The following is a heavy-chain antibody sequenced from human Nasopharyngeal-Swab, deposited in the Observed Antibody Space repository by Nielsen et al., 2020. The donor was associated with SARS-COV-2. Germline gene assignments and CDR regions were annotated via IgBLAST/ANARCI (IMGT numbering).Heavy chain of an antibody. D-gene: IGHD3-22*01. Sequence: GGSLRLSCAASGSTFSSYWMSWVRQAPGKGLEWVANIKQDGSEKYYVDSVKGRFTISRDNAKNSLYLQMNSLGAEDTAVYYCARDIALSYYYDSSGFDAFDIWGQGTMVTVSS. V-gene: IGHV3-7*01. CDR1: GSTFSSYW. J-gene: IGHJ3*02. CDR2: IKQDGSEK. CDR3: ARDIALSYYYDSSGFDAFDI.